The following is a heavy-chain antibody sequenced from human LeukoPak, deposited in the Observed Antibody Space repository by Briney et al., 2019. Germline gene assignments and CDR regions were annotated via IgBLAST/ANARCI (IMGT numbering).Heavy chain of an antibody. D-gene: IGHD6-13*01. CDR1: GGSFSGYY. CDR2: INHSGST. J-gene: IGHJ5*02. V-gene: IGHV4-34*01. Sequence: PSETLSLTCAVYGGSFSGYYWSWIRQPPGKGLEWIGEINHSGSTNYNPSLKSRVTISVDTSKSQFSLKLSSVTAADTAVYYCARGLVSSSGWFDPWGQGTLVTVSS. CDR3: ARGLVSSSGWFDP.